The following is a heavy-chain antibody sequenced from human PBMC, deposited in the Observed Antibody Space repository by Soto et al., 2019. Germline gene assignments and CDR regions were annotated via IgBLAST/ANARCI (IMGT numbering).Heavy chain of an antibody. CDR1: GYSFAGYW. Sequence: GESLKLSCKGSGYSFAGYWITWVRQKPGKGLEWMGRIDPSDSQTYYSPSFRCHVNNPGTKSNTSLFLQLSSLRASDTAMYYCARQIYDSDTGPNFQYYFDSWGQGTPVTAPQ. CDR3: ARQIYDSDTGPNFQYYFDS. V-gene: IGHV5-10-1*01. J-gene: IGHJ4*02. CDR2: IDPSDSQT. D-gene: IGHD3-22*01.